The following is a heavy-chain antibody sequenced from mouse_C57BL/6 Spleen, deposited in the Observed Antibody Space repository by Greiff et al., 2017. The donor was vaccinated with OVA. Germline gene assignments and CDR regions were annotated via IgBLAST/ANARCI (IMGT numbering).Heavy chain of an antibody. D-gene: IGHD2-1*01. CDR2: IDPSDSYT. Sequence: QVQLQQPGAELVRPGPSVKLSCKASGYTFTSYWMHWVKQRPGQGLEWIGVIDPSDSYTNYNQKFKGKATLTVDTSSSTAYMQLSSLTSEDSAVYYCARHYGNYGGAMDYWGQGTSVTVSS. CDR1: GYTFTSYW. CDR3: ARHYGNYGGAMDY. J-gene: IGHJ4*01. V-gene: IGHV1-59*01.